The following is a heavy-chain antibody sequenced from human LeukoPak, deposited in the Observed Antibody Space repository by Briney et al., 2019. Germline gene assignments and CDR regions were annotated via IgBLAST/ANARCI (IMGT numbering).Heavy chain of an antibody. CDR1: GGSINNYY. D-gene: IGHD6-13*01. CDR2: IYTSGST. J-gene: IGHJ4*02. Sequence: SETLSLTCTVSGGSINNYYWTWIRQPAGQGLEWIGRIYTSGSTNYHPSLRSRVTMSIDTSNNQFSLDLSSVTAADTAVYYCARGIAAGGGYFDHWGQGTLVIVSS. V-gene: IGHV4-4*07. CDR3: ARGIAAGGGYFDH.